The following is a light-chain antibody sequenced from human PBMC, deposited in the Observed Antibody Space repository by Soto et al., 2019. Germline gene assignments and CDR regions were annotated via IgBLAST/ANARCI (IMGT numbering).Light chain of an antibody. Sequence: DSVLTQSPGTLSLSPGERATLSCRASQSVTSNYLAWYQQKPGQALRLLIYGASSRATGIPDRFSGSGSGTDFTLIISRLEPEDSAVYYCHQYDYSPRTFGQGTKVEIK. CDR3: HQYDYSPRT. CDR2: GAS. CDR1: QSVTSNY. V-gene: IGKV3-20*01. J-gene: IGKJ1*01.